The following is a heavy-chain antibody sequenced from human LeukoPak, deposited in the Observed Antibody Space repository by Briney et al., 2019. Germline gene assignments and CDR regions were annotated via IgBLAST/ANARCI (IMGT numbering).Heavy chain of an antibody. CDR3: ARKRLAAAGNWFDP. J-gene: IGHJ5*02. CDR2: INTNTGNP. Sequence: ASVKVSCKASGYTFTSYAMNWVRQAPGQGLEWMGWINTNTGNPTYAQGFTERFVFSLDTSVSTAYLQISSLKAEDTAVYYCARKRLAAAGNWFDPWGQGTLVTVSS. CDR1: GYTFTSYA. V-gene: IGHV7-4-1*02. D-gene: IGHD6-13*01.